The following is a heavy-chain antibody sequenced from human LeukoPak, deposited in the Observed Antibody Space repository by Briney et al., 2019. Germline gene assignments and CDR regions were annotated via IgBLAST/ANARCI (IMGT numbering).Heavy chain of an antibody. D-gene: IGHD2-15*01. J-gene: IGHJ6*03. Sequence: SVKVSCKASGGTFSSYAISWVRQAPGQGLEWMGGIIPIFGTANYAQKFQGRVTITTDESTSTAYMELSSLRSEDMTVYYCARVVSPAATPYYYYMDVWGKGTTVTVSS. CDR3: ARVVSPAATPYYYYMDV. CDR1: GGTFSSYA. V-gene: IGHV1-69*05. CDR2: IIPIFGTA.